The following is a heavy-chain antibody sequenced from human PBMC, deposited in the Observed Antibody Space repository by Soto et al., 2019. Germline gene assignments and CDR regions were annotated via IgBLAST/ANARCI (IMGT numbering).Heavy chain of an antibody. J-gene: IGHJ3*01. D-gene: IGHD1-26*01. V-gene: IGHV3-48*03. Sequence: EVQLVQSGGGLVQPGGSLTLSCAASGFTFNSYEMTWVRQAPGKGLEWVSSIGRRGSPIYYADSVKGRFTISRDNAKNSLYLQMNSLRAGDTALYFCARDVSGDYYVSGFNDDAFDVWGQGTMVTVSS. CDR3: ARDVSGDYYVSGFNDDAFDV. CDR2: IGRRGSPI. CDR1: GFTFNSYE.